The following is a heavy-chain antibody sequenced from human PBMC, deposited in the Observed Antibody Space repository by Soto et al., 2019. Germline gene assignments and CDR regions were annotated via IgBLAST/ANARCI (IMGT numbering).Heavy chain of an antibody. Sequence: QVQLAQSTGEVKKPGASVRVSCKATGYTFIRYGIAWVRQAPGQGFEWMGWISPYNDHTVYAQKFQGRVTMTAGTSTRTVDMNLRGLKSDDTAVYYCARGGYYDTSWGKLSHYGLDVWGQGTSVSVSS. CDR3: ARGGYYDTSWGKLSHYGLDV. CDR2: ISPYNDHT. J-gene: IGHJ6*02. V-gene: IGHV1-18*01. D-gene: IGHD3-16*01. CDR1: GYTFIRYG.